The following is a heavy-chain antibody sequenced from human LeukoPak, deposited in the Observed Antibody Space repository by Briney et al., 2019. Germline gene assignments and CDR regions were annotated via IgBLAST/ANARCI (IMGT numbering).Heavy chain of an antibody. D-gene: IGHD2-2*01. CDR2: IIPIFGTA. J-gene: IGHJ5*02. V-gene: IGHV1-69*13. Sequence: SVKVSCKASGGTFSSYAISWVRQAPGQGLEWMGGIIPIFGTANYAQKFQGRVTITADESTSTAYMELSSLRSEDTAVYYCARDEVRGPAAPFVFDPWGQGTLVTVSS. CDR3: ARDEVRGPAAPFVFDP. CDR1: GGTFSSYA.